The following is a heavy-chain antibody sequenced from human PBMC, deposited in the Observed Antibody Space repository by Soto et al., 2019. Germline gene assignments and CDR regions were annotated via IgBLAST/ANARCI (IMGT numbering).Heavy chain of an antibody. CDR1: GGSFSGYY. CDR2: INHSGST. V-gene: IGHV4-34*01. CDR3: ARGLLSLGGGYFDY. J-gene: IGHJ4*02. Sequence: SETLSLTCAVYGGSFSGYYWSWIRQPPGKGLEWIGEINHSGSTNYNPSLKSRVTISVDTSKNQFSLKLSSVTAADTAVYYCARGLLSLGGGYFDYWGQGTLVTVSS. D-gene: IGHD2-15*01.